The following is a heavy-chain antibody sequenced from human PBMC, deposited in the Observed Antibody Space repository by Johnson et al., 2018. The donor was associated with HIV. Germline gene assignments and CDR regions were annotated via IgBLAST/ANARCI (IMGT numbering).Heavy chain of an antibody. J-gene: IGHJ3*02. CDR1: GFTFSNYA. CDR2: LSYDGGNK. V-gene: IGHV3-30-3*01. CDR3: AGEEVVVAATHDDAFDI. D-gene: IGHD2-15*01. Sequence: QVQLVESGGGVVQPGGSLRLSCAASGFTFSNYAMHWVRQAPGKGLEWVAVLSYDGGNKYYADSVKGRFTISRDNSKNTLYLQMNSLRAEDTAVYYYAGEEVVVAATHDDAFDIWGQGTMVTVSS.